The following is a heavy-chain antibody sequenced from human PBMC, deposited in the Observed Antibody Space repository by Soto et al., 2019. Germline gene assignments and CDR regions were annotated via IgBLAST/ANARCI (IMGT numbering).Heavy chain of an antibody. Sequence: QVQLVQSGAELKKPGASVKVSCKASGYTFTTYAISWVRQAPGQGLEGMGWISAYNGNTKYAQNLQGRVTMTTDTSTSTAYMELRSLRSDAAAVYYCTRAGPPFGYWGQGTLVTVSS. CDR2: ISAYNGNT. CDR3: TRAGPPFGY. J-gene: IGHJ4*02. CDR1: GYTFTTYA. V-gene: IGHV1-18*01.